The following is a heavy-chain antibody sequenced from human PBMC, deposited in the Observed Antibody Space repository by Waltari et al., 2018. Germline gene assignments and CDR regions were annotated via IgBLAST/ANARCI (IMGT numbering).Heavy chain of an antibody. J-gene: IGHJ5*02. D-gene: IGHD3-9*01. CDR3: ARDRTGRGFDP. CDR2: IYHSGST. Sequence: QLQLQESGSGLVKPSQTLSLTCAVSGGSISSGCYSWSWIRQPPGKGLEWIGYIYHSGSTYYNPSLKSRVTISVDRSKNQFSLKLSSVTAADTAVYYCARDRTGRGFDPWGQGTLVTVSS. V-gene: IGHV4-30-2*01. CDR1: GGSISSGCYS.